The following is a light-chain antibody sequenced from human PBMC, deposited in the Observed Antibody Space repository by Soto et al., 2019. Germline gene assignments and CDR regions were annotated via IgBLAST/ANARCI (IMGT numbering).Light chain of an antibody. CDR2: DAS. Sequence: EIVLTQSPATLSLSPGERATLSCRASQSVSSYLAWYQQKPGQAPRLLIYDASNRATGIPARFSGSGSGTDFTLTISSLQSEDLAVYYCQQRSNWPITFGQGTRLEIK. CDR3: QQRSNWPIT. V-gene: IGKV3-11*01. J-gene: IGKJ5*01. CDR1: QSVSSY.